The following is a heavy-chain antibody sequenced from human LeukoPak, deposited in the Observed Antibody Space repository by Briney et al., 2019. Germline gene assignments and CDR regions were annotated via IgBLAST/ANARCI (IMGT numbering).Heavy chain of an antibody. J-gene: IGHJ4*02. V-gene: IGHV1-2*04. CDR2: INPNSGGT. CDR1: GYTFTSYG. D-gene: IGHD6-13*01. CDR3: ARDRAAAGDFDY. Sequence: ASVKVSCKGSGYTFTSYGISWVRQAPGQGLEWMGWINPNSGGTNYAQKFQGWVTMTRDTSISTAYMELSRLRSDDTAVYYCARDRAAAGDFDYWGQGTLVTVSS.